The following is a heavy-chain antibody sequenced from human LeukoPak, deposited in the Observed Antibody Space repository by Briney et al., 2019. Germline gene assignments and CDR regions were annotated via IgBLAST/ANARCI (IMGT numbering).Heavy chain of an antibody. Sequence: GGSLRLSCAASGFIFSNYGMHWVRQAPGKGLEGVARISYDGSNKYYTDSVKGRFTISRDNAKNTLYLQMNSLKIEDTAVYHCTPEATGHYGVDVWGQGTTVTVSS. CDR3: TPEATGHYGVDV. CDR2: ISYDGSNK. D-gene: IGHD6-25*01. CDR1: GFIFSNYG. J-gene: IGHJ6*02. V-gene: IGHV3-30*03.